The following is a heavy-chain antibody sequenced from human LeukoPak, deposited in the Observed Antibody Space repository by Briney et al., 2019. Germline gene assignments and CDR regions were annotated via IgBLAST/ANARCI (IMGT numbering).Heavy chain of an antibody. D-gene: IGHD3-16*01. V-gene: IGHV3-9*01. CDR3: IKGGEIMTDFFDY. Sequence: PGGSLRLSCVASGFTFDDYAMHWVRQPPGKGLEWVSGSNRSGSTIAYADSVKGRFTISRDSAKKSLHLQMDSLRVEDSAFYFCIKGGEIMTDFFDYWGQGALVTVSS. J-gene: IGHJ4*02. CDR2: SNRSGSTI. CDR1: GFTFDDYA.